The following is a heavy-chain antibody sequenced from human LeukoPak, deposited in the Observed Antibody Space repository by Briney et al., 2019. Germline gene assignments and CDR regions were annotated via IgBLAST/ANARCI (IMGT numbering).Heavy chain of an antibody. Sequence: QPGGSLRLSCAASGFTFSSYEMNWVRQAPGKGLEWVSYISSSGSTIYYADSVKGRFTISRDNAKNSLYLQMNSLRAEDTAVYYCARKGIGSSRYQNMDVWGKGTTVTVSS. J-gene: IGHJ6*03. CDR2: ISSSGSTI. V-gene: IGHV3-48*03. CDR1: GFTFSSYE. D-gene: IGHD6-25*01. CDR3: ARKGIGSSRYQNMDV.